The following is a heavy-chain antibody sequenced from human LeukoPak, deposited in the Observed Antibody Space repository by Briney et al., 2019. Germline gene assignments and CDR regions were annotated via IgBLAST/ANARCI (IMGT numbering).Heavy chain of an antibody. CDR2: IKQDGSQK. J-gene: IGHJ4*02. CDR1: GFTFSSYW. V-gene: IGHV3-7*05. Sequence: GGPLRLSCAASGFTFSSYWMSWVRQAPGKGLEWVANIKQDGSQKYYVDSVKGRFIISRDNAKSSLFLQMNSLRVEDTAVYYCARELPTYYFDYWGQGSLVAVSS. CDR3: ARELPTYYFDY. D-gene: IGHD2-15*01.